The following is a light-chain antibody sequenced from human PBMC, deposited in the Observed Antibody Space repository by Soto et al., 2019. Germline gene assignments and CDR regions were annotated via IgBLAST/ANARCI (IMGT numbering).Light chain of an antibody. J-gene: IGLJ3*02. CDR3: RSYTTSSTLVV. CDR1: SSDVGGYNY. V-gene: IGLV2-14*01. Sequence: QSALTQPASVSGSPGQSITISCTGTSSDVGGYNYVSWYQQHPGKAPKLMIYEVSYRPSGVSDRFSGSKSGNTASLTISGLQAEDEADYYCRSYTTSSTLVVFGGGTKVTVL. CDR2: EVS.